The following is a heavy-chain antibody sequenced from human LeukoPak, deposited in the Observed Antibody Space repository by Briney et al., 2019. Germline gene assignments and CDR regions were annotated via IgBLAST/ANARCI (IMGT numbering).Heavy chain of an antibody. CDR2: VSDSGGST. D-gene: IGHD6-13*01. Sequence: PGGSLRLSCAASGFTFSSYAMSWVRQAPGKGLEWVSAVSDSGGSTYYADSVKGRFTISRDNSKNTLYLQMDSLRAEDTAMYYCASAITTAGPPPFFDYWGLGTLVTVSS. J-gene: IGHJ4*02. V-gene: IGHV3-23*01. CDR1: GFTFSSYA. CDR3: ASAITTAGPPPFFDY.